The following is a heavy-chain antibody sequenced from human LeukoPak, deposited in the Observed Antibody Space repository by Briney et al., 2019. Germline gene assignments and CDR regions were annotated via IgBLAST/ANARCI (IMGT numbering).Heavy chain of an antibody. D-gene: IGHD5-24*01. CDR1: GGSFSRYY. V-gene: IGHV4-34*01. J-gene: IGHJ4*03. Sequence: SETLSLTCAVYGGSFSRYYWSWIRQSPGKGLEWIAEIDHRGDTNHNPSVKSRVTISVDTSKNQFSLKMRSLSAADTALYYCARGATISETGYFDFWGQGTLVTVSS. CDR2: IDHRGDT. CDR3: ARGATISETGYFDF.